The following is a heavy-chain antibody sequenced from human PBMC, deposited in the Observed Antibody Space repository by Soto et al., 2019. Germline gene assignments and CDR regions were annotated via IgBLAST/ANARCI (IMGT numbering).Heavy chain of an antibody. V-gene: IGHV3-33*01. CDR2: IWYDGSNK. CDR1: GFTFSYYD. CDR3: ARGVLGSSSLHYGMDV. D-gene: IGHD6-6*01. J-gene: IGHJ6*02. Sequence: PGGSLRLSCAASGFTFSYYDIHWVRQAPGKGLEWVAVIWYDGSNKYHADSVKGRFTVSRDNSKNTVYLHMNSLRAEDTAVYYCARGVLGSSSLHYGMDVWGQGTTVTVSS.